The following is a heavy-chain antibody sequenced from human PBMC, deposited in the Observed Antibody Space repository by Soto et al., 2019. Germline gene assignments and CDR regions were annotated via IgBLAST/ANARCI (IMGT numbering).Heavy chain of an antibody. Sequence: PETLSLTCTVSGGSISRYYWSWIRQPPGKGLDWIGYIYYSGSTNYNPSLKSRVTISVDTSKNQYSLKLSSVTAADTAMYYCARDQSTWYGPNNWFDPCGQGTLVTVSS. CDR1: GGSISRYY. D-gene: IGHD6-13*01. CDR3: ARDQSTWYGPNNWFDP. CDR2: IYYSGST. V-gene: IGHV4-59*01. J-gene: IGHJ5*02.